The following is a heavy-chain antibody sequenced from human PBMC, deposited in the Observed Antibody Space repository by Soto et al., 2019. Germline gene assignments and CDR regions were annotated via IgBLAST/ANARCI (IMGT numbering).Heavy chain of an antibody. CDR2: IYPGDSDT. D-gene: IGHD3-10*01. J-gene: IGHJ3*02. CDR3: ARTQGITMVWGVIIGDAFAI. CDR1: GYSFTSYW. Sequence: PGESLKISCKGSGYSFTSYWIGWVRQMPGKGLEWMGIIYPGDSDTRYSPSFQGQVTISADKSISTAYLQWSSLKASDTAMYYCARTQGITMVWGVIIGDAFAIWGQGTMVTVSS. V-gene: IGHV5-51*01.